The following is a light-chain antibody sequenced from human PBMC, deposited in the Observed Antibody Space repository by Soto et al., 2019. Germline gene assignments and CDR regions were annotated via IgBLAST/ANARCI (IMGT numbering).Light chain of an antibody. V-gene: IGLV1-47*01. CDR3: GAWDDSLGGWV. Sequence: QSVLTQPPSASGAPGQRVTISCSGSSSNIESNYVYWYQQLPGTAPKLLIYRDNQRPSGVPVRFSASKSATSASLAISGLRSEDEADYYCGAWDDSLGGWVFGGGTKLTVL. CDR1: SSNIESNY. J-gene: IGLJ3*02. CDR2: RDN.